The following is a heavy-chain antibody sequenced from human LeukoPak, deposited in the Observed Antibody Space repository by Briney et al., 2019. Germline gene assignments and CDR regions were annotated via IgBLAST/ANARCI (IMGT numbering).Heavy chain of an antibody. CDR3: ALNYYGSGTFDY. CDR2: IIPIFGTA. Sequence: SVKVSCKASGGTFSSYAISWVRQAPGQGLEWMGGIIPIFGTANYAQKFHGRVTITTDESTSTAYMELSSLRSEDTAVYYCALNYYGSGTFDYWGQGTLVTVSS. J-gene: IGHJ4*02. D-gene: IGHD3-10*01. CDR1: GGTFSSYA. V-gene: IGHV1-69*05.